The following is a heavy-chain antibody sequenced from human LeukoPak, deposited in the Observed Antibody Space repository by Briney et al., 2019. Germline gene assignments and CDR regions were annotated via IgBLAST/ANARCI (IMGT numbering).Heavy chain of an antibody. D-gene: IGHD2-15*01. CDR3: DRSCGLISGGSEETDYYFDY. CDR1: GFTFSSYG. V-gene: IGHV3-33*01. CDR2: IWYDGSNK. J-gene: IGHJ4*02. Sequence: GGSLRLSCAASGFTFSSYGMHWVRQAPGKGLEWVAVIWYDGSNKYYADSVKGRFTISRDNSKNTLYLQMNSLRAEDTDVYYRDRSCGLISGGSEETDYYFDYWGQGTLVTVSS.